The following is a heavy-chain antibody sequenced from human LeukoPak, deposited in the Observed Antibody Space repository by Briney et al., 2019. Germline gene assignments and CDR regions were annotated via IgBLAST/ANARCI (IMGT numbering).Heavy chain of an antibody. CDR3: ARVRPYDFWSGHPSFDY. D-gene: IGHD3-3*01. J-gene: IGHJ4*02. V-gene: IGHV1-18*01. CDR2: ISAYNGNT. CDR1: GYTFTSYG. Sequence: ASVKVSCKASGYTFTSYGISWVRQAPGQGLEWMGWISAYNGNTNYAQKLQGRVTMTTDTSTSTAYMELRSLRSDDTAVYYCARVRPYDFWSGHPSFDYWGQGTLVTVSS.